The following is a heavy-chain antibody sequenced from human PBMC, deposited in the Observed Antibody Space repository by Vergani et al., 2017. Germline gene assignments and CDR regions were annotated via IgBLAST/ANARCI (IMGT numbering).Heavy chain of an antibody. D-gene: IGHD3-3*01. J-gene: IGHJ5*02. CDR3: VRGGRGDHGDFWSRLGP. Sequence: VQLLESGGNLIQPGGSLRLSCVVSGFALNRHAMYWVRQAPGKGLEWVAVISNDGGNKYYADSVKGRFTIYKDNTVDMLSLQMNSLRPDDTAVYYCVRGGRGDHGDFWSRLGPWGQGTRVIVSS. V-gene: IGHV3-30-3*01. CDR1: GFALNRHA. CDR2: ISNDGGNK.